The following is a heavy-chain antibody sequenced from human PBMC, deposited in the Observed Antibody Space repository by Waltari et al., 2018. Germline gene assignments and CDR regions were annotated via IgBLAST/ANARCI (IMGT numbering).Heavy chain of an antibody. Sequence: QVQLVQSESELKKPGASVKIACKASGYTFTNFAIDWLRQAPGQGLEWMGWISTATGNPTYARDFTGRFDFSLDTSVSTAYLQISSLKTEDTAVYCCARDRVVGATDWGYWGQGTLVTVSS. J-gene: IGHJ4*02. CDR3: ARDRVVGATDWGY. CDR2: ISTATGNP. V-gene: IGHV7-4-1*02. CDR1: GYTFTNFA. D-gene: IGHD1-26*01.